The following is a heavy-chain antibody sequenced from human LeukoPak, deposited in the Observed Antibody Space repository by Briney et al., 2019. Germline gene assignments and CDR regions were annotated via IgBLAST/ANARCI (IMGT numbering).Heavy chain of an antibody. CDR1: GFTFTTYS. CDR3: AKGLLHNWFDP. J-gene: IGHJ5*02. V-gene: IGHV3-23*01. CDR2: ISGSGGST. D-gene: IGHD2-15*01. Sequence: GSLRLSCEASGFTFTTYSMTWVRQAPGKGLEWVSAISGSGGSTYYTDSVKGRFTISRDNSKNMLYMQMNSLRAEDTAIYYCAKGLLHNWFDPWGQGTLVTVSS.